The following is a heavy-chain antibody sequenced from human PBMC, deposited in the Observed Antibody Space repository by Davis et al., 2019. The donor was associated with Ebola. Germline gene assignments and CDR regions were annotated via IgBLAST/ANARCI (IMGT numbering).Heavy chain of an antibody. CDR1: GYSFTSYW. J-gene: IGHJ4*02. Sequence: KVSCKGSGYSFTSYWIGWVRQMPGKGLEWMGIIYPGDSDTRYSPSFQGQVTISADKSISTVYLQWSSLKASDTAMYYCARRGDQMATIPSTPFDYWGQGTLVTVSS. V-gene: IGHV5-51*01. D-gene: IGHD5-24*01. CDR2: IYPGDSDT. CDR3: ARRGDQMATIPSTPFDY.